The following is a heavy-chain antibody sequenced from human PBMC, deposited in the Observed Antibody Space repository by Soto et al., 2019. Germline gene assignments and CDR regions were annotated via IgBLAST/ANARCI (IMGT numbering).Heavy chain of an antibody. D-gene: IGHD3-3*01. CDR1: GYTFTSYY. CDR2: INPSGGST. J-gene: IGHJ6*03. Sequence: ASVKVSCKASGYTFTSYYMHWVRQAPGQGLEWMGIINPSGGSTSYAQKFQGRVTMTRDTSTSTVYMELSSLRSEDTAVYYCARAHYDPQSDYYYYYYIDVWGKGTTVTVSS. V-gene: IGHV1-46*03. CDR3: ARAHYDPQSDYYYYYYIDV.